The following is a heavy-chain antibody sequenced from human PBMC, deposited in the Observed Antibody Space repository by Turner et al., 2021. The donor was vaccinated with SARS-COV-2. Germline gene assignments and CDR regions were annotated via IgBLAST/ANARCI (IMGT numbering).Heavy chain of an antibody. V-gene: IGHV4-59*01. CDR1: GASISSYY. J-gene: IGHJ5*02. CDR3: ARELTNNWFDP. D-gene: IGHD3-10*01. CDR2: IYYRGST. Sequence: QVLLQASGPGLVKPSETLFLTCTVSGASISSYYWAWIRQPPGKRLEWIGYIYYRGSTNYNPSLKSRVTISVDTSKNQFSLKLTSVTAADTAVYFCARELTNNWFDPWGQGTLVTVSS.